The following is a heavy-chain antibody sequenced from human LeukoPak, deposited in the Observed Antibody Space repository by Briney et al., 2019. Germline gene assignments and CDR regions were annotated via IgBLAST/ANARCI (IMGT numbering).Heavy chain of an antibody. CDR3: AKIPSATENFDY. D-gene: IGHD5-12*01. CDR2: INSDGSTT. CDR1: GFTFSSYA. Sequence: GGSLRLSCAASGFTFSSYAMHWVRQAPGKGLIWVSRINSDGSTTTYADSVKGRFTISRDNAKNTLYLQMDSLRAEDTAIYYCAKIPSATENFDYWGQGTLVMVSS. V-gene: IGHV3-74*01. J-gene: IGHJ4*02.